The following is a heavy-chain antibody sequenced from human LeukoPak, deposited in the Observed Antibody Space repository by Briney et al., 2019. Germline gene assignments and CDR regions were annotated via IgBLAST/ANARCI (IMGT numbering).Heavy chain of an antibody. J-gene: IGHJ4*02. CDR1: GYTFTSYD. D-gene: IGHD3-22*01. CDR3: ARVLGSRYYYDSSGYLDY. V-gene: IGHV1-8*01. CDR2: MNPNSGNT. Sequence: ASVKVSCKASGYTFTSYDINWVRQATGQGLEWMGWMNPNSGNTGYAQKFQGRVTMTRNTSISTAYMELSSLRSEDTAVYYCARVLGSRYYYDSSGYLDYWGQGALVTVSS.